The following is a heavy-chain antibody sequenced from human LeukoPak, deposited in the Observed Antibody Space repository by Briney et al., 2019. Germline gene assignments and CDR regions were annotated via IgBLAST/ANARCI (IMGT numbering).Heavy chain of an antibody. J-gene: IGHJ4*02. CDR2: IKQDGSER. V-gene: IGHV3-7*01. CDR3: TRDTGGSGSYPDY. CDR1: GFTFSSYW. Sequence: GGSLRLSCAASGFTFSSYWMTWVRQTPGKGLEWVANIKQDGSERYFWDSVRDRFTISRDNAKNSLSLQMNSLRAEDTGVYYCTRDTGGSGSYPDYWGQGTLVTVPS. D-gene: IGHD1-26*01.